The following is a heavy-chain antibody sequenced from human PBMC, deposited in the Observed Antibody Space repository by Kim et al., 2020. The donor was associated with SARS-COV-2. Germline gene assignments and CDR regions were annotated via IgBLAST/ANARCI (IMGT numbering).Heavy chain of an antibody. D-gene: IGHD3-10*01. V-gene: IGHV3-23*01. CDR2: ISGSGGST. J-gene: IGHJ4*02. CDR1: GFTFSSYA. CDR3: ANGAVLWFGELWDY. Sequence: GGSLRLSCAASGFTFSSYAMSWVRQAPGKGLEWVSAISGSGGSTYYADSVKGRFTISRDNSKNTLYLQMNSLRAEDTAVYYCANGAVLWFGELWDYWGQGTLVTVSS.